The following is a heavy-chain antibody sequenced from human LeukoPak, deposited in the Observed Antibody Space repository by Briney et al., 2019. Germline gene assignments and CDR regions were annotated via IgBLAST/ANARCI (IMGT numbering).Heavy chain of an antibody. J-gene: IGHJ4*02. V-gene: IGHV3-33*01. CDR2: IWYDGSNK. Sequence: TGGSLRLSCAASGFTFSSYGMHWVRQAPGKGLEWVAVIWYDGSNKYYADSVKGRFTISRDNSKNTLYLQMNSLRAEDTAVYYCARDVLRGYYWAFGYWGQGTLVTVSS. CDR1: GFTFSSYG. D-gene: IGHD3-22*01. CDR3: ARDVLRGYYWAFGY.